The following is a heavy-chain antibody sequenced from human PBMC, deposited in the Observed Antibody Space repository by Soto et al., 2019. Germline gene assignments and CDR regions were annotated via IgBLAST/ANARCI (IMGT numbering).Heavy chain of an antibody. Sequence: EVQLVESGGGLVQPGGSLRLSCAVSGFTFSSFWMHWVRQAPGEGLVWVSRINTDGSSTSYADSVKGRFTISRDNAKNTLHLQMNSLRVEDTAMYYCAKRGADTFDLSYWGQGTLVTVSS. CDR2: INTDGSST. J-gene: IGHJ4*02. V-gene: IGHV3-74*01. CDR1: GFTFSSFW. CDR3: AKRGADTFDLSY. D-gene: IGHD1-26*01.